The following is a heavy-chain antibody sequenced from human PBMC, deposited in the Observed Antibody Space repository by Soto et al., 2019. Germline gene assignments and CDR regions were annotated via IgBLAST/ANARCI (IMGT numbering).Heavy chain of an antibody. CDR1: GYTFTSYG. V-gene: IGHV1-18*04. D-gene: IGHD3-9*01. CDR3: ARVDRYYDILTGESAFDI. CDR2: ISAYNGNT. Sequence: ASVKVSCKASGYTFTSYGISWARQAPGQGLEWMGWISAYNGNTNYAQKLQGRVTMTTDTSTSTAYMELRSLRSDDTAVYYCARVDRYYDILTGESAFDIWGQGTMVTVSS. J-gene: IGHJ3*02.